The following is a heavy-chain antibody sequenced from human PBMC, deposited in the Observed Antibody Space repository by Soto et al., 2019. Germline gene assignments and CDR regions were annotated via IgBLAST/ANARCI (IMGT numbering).Heavy chain of an antibody. J-gene: IGHJ4*02. CDR3: ARGPPIVGNTTPLDS. CDR1: GGSITNSNW. Sequence: SETLSLTCTVSGGSITNSNWWSWVRLPPAKGLEWIGDIYHAGSTKYNPSLERRVTMSVDTSNNQFALTLTSVTAADTAVYFCARGPPIVGNTTPLDSWGQGTMVTVS. CDR2: IYHAGST. D-gene: IGHD2-21*01. V-gene: IGHV4-4*02.